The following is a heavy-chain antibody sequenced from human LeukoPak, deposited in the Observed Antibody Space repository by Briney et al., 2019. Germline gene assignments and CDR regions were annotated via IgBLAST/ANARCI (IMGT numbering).Heavy chain of an antibody. J-gene: IGHJ6*03. Sequence: SVKDTCQASGGTFSSYAISGVRQAPAQGREWMGGIIPIFGTASYEQKFQGRVTITTDESTSTVYMELSSVRSEDAAVYYCACTKDIGLMVYAHYYYMGVWGKGTTVTVSS. CDR3: ACTKDIGLMVYAHYYYMGV. CDR2: IIPIFGTA. CDR1: GGTFSSYA. D-gene: IGHD2-8*01. V-gene: IGHV1-69*05.